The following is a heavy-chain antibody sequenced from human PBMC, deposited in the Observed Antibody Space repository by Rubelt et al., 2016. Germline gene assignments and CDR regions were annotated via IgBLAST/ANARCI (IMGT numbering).Heavy chain of an antibody. CDR3: AKSKVGILEWLLSFDY. CDR2: ISGSGGDT. J-gene: IGHJ4*02. CDR1: GFPFSTYA. V-gene: IGHV3-23*01. D-gene: IGHD3-3*01. Sequence: GESLRLSCAASGFPFSTYAMSWVRQAPGKGLEWVSGISGSGGDTFYADSVKGRFTISRDNSKNTLYLQMNSLRAEDTAVYYCAKSKVGILEWLLSFDYWGQGILVTVSS.